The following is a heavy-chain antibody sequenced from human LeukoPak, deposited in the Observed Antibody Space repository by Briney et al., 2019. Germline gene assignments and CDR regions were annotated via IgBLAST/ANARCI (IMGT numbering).Heavy chain of an antibody. V-gene: IGHV4-39*01. CDR1: GGSIRSSTDH. J-gene: IGHJ4*02. CDR2: IYYSGST. Sequence: SETLSLTCTVSGGSIRSSTDHWGWIRQPPGKGLEWIGSIYYSGSTYYNPSLKSRVTISVDTFKNQFSLKLSSVSAPDTAVCYCASVSMVRGVESDYWGQGTLVTVSS. CDR3: ASVSMVRGVESDY. D-gene: IGHD3-10*01.